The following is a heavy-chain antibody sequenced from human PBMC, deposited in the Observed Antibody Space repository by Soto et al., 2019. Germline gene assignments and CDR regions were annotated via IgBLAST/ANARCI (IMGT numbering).Heavy chain of an antibody. J-gene: IGHJ4*02. D-gene: IGHD3-3*01. Sequence: GGSLRLSCAASGFTFSSYGMHWVRQAPGKGLEWVAVISYDGSNKYYADSVKGRFTISRDNSKNTLYLQMNSLRAEDTAVYYCAKSVLEWLLQIDYWGQGTLVTVSS. CDR1: GFTFSSYG. CDR3: AKSVLEWLLQIDY. V-gene: IGHV3-30*18. CDR2: ISYDGSNK.